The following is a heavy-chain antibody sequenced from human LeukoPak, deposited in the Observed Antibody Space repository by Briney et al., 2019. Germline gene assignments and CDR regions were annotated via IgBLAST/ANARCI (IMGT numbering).Heavy chain of an antibody. J-gene: IGHJ4*02. CDR2: IKSKTDGGTT. CDR3: TTDYLGTTVTTDTNYFDY. Sequence: GGSLRLSCAASGFTFSNAWMSWVRQAPGKGLEWVGRIKSKTDGGTTEYAARVKGRVTISRDDSKNTLYLQTNSLKTEDTAVYYCTTDYLGTTVTTDTNYFDYWGQGTLVTVSS. CDR1: GFTFSNAW. D-gene: IGHD4-17*01. V-gene: IGHV3-15*01.